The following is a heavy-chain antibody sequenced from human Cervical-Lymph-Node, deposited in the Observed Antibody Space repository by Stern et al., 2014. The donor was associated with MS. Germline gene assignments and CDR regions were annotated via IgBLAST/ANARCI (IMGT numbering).Heavy chain of an antibody. CDR2: ISADSGNT. V-gene: IGHV1-18*01. CDR3: ARDKMHALDY. CDR1: GYTFTTYG. D-gene: IGHD2-8*01. J-gene: IGHJ4*02. Sequence: QMQLVQSGTEVKKPGASVLVSCKASGYTFTTYGITWVRQAPGQGLEWMGWISADSGNTKYAQKFQDRVTMTRDTTTGTAYMEVRSLRSEDTAVYYCARDKMHALDYWGQGTQVTVPS.